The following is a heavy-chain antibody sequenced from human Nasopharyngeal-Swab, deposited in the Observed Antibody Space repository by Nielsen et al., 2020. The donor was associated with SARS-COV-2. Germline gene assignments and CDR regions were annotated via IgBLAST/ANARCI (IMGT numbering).Heavy chain of an antibody. CDR3: ARDPHAERITIFGVVIRPGTFDI. V-gene: IGHV4-39*07. D-gene: IGHD3-3*01. J-gene: IGHJ3*02. Sequence: RQAPGKGLEWIGSIYYSGSTYYNSSLKSRVTISVDTSKNQFSLKLTSVTAADTALYYCARDPHAERITIFGVVIRPGTFDIWGRGTMVTVSS. CDR2: IYYSGST.